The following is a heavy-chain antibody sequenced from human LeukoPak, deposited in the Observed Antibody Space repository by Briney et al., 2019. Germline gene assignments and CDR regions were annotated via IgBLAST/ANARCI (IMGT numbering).Heavy chain of an antibody. D-gene: IGHD6-13*01. V-gene: IGHV4-39*07. CDR2: IYYSGST. J-gene: IGHJ4*02. CDR1: GGSISSSSYY. Sequence: SETLSLTCTVSGGSISSSSYYWGWIRQPPGKGLEWIGSIYYSGSTYYNPSLKSRVTISVDTSKNQFSLKLSSVTAADTAVYYCARDRPPFKSIAAAGLDYWGQGTLVTVSS. CDR3: ARDRPPFKSIAAAGLDY.